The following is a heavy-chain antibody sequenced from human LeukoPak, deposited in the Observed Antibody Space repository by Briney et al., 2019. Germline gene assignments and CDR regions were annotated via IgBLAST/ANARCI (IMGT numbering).Heavy chain of an antibody. CDR1: GFTFDDFA. CDR3: AKDSRSYAFDI. CDR2: VTWNSGTI. Sequence: GGSLRLSCAASGFTFDDFAMHWVRQAPGKGLEWVSGVTWNSGTIAYADSVKGRFTISRDDAKNSLYLQINSLRAEDTGLYYCAKDSRSYAFDIWGQGTMVTVSS. J-gene: IGHJ3*02. V-gene: IGHV3-9*01.